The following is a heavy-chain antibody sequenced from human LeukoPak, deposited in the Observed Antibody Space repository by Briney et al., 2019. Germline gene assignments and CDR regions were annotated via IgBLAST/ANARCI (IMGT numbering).Heavy chain of an antibody. CDR2: IYYGGST. CDR3: ARVGTYYDILTGYYTVDAFDI. Sequence: SETLSLTCTVSGGSISSYYWSWIRQSPGKGLEWIGYIYYGGSTNYNPSLKSRVTTSVDTSKNQFSLKLSSVTAADTAVYYCARVGTYYDILTGYYTVDAFDIWGQGTMVTVSS. CDR1: GGSISSYY. D-gene: IGHD3-9*01. V-gene: IGHV4-59*08. J-gene: IGHJ3*02.